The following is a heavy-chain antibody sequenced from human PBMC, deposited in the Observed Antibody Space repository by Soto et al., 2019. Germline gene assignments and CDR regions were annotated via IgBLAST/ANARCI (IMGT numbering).Heavy chain of an antibody. D-gene: IGHD2-15*01. CDR3: ARGSGVVLEADTYIWFDP. V-gene: IGHV1-2*04. Sequence: ASVKVSCKASGYTFTGYYMHWVRQAPGQGLEWMGWINPNSGGTNYAQKFQGWVTMTRDTSISTAYMELSRLRSDDTAVYYCARGSGVVLEADTYIWFDPWGQGTLVTVSS. CDR1: GYTFTGYY. CDR2: INPNSGGT. J-gene: IGHJ5*02.